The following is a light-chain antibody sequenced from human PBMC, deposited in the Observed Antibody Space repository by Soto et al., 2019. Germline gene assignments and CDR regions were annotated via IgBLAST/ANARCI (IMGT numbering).Light chain of an antibody. CDR2: AAS. J-gene: IGKJ4*01. V-gene: IGKV1-9*01. CDR3: QQLNSFAFT. Sequence: DIQLTQSPSFLSASVGDRVTITCRASQAISSDLAWYQQKPGKAPKLLIYAASTLQSGVPSRFSGSGSGTEFTLTISSLQPEDFATYHCQQLNSFAFTFGGGTKVEIK. CDR1: QAISSD.